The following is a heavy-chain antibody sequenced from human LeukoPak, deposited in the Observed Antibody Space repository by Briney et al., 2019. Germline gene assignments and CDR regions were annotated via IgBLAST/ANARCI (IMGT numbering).Heavy chain of an antibody. Sequence: SETLSLTCTVSGGSISSYYWSWIRQPPGKGLEWIGYIYYSGSTNYNPSLKSRVTISVDTSKNQFSLKLSSVTAADTAVYYCARVDYGGNSEPGPLFDYWGQGTLVTVSS. CDR1: GGSISSYY. D-gene: IGHD4-23*01. CDR2: IYYSGST. V-gene: IGHV4-59*01. CDR3: ARVDYGGNSEPGPLFDY. J-gene: IGHJ4*02.